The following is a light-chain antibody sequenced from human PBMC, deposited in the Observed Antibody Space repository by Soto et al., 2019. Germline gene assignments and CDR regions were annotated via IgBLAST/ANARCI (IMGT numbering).Light chain of an antibody. Sequence: DIQMTQSPGSLSVSVGDSATITCRASQSISNSLNWYQQKLGKAPKLLIYGASSLQRGVPSRFSGSGSGTDFTLTISSLQPEDFATYYCQQYYTYPWKFGQGTKVDIK. CDR2: GAS. J-gene: IGKJ1*01. CDR1: QSISNS. V-gene: IGKV1-39*01. CDR3: QQYYTYPWK.